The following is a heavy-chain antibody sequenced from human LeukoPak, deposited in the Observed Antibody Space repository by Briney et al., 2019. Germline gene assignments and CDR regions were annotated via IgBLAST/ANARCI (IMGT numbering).Heavy chain of an antibody. CDR1: GFTFSSYA. CDR2: ISGSGGST. J-gene: IGHJ4*02. V-gene: IGHV3-23*01. CDR3: AKGVRQWLVSGWGDF. Sequence: PGGSLRLSCAASGFTFSSYAMSWVRQAPGKGLEWVSAISGSGGSTYYADSVKGRFTISRDNSKNTLYLQMNSLRAEDTAVYYCAKGVRQWLVSGWGDFWGQGTLVTVSS. D-gene: IGHD6-19*01.